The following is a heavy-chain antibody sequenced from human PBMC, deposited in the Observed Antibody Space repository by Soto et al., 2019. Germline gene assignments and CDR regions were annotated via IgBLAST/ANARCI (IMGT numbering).Heavy chain of an antibody. D-gene: IGHD3-9*01. CDR3: ARVVYDTTDPHVFDS. Sequence: SETLSHTCTVSGGSISSNYWTWIRQPPGKGLEWIGYVYYGGSTNYNPSLRSRVTISADTPKNQFSLRLSSVTAADTAVYYCARVVYDTTDPHVFDSLGQGTLVPVSS. CDR2: VYYGGST. V-gene: IGHV4-59*01. CDR1: GGSISSNY. J-gene: IGHJ4*02.